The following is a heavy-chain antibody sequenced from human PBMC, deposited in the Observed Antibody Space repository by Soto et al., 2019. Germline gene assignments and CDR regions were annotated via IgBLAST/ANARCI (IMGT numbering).Heavy chain of an antibody. CDR3: TTVTVVNGHSDY. V-gene: IGHV3-15*01. Sequence: EVQLVESGGGLVKPGGSLRLSCVVSGFTFNNAWMSWVRQAPGKGLEWVGRIKSKSEGETTDYAAPVKGRFTISRDDSKNTLYLQMDSLRTEDTAVYYCTTVTVVNGHSDYWGQGTLVTVSS. D-gene: IGHD2-8*01. J-gene: IGHJ4*02. CDR2: IKSKSEGETT. CDR1: GFTFNNAW.